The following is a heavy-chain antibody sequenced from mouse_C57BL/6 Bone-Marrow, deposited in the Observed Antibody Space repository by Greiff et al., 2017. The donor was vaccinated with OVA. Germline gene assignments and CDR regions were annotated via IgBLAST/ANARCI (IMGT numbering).Heavy chain of an antibody. CDR2: IHPNSGST. J-gene: IGHJ4*01. Sequence: VQLQQPGAELVKPGASVKLSCKASGYTFTSYWMHWVKQRPGQGLEWIGMIHPNSGSTNYNEKFKSKATLTVDKSSSTAYMQLSSLTSEDSAVYYCARSVVARDYARDYWGQGTSVTVSS. CDR3: ARSVVARDYARDY. V-gene: IGHV1-64*01. D-gene: IGHD1-1*01. CDR1: GYTFTSYW.